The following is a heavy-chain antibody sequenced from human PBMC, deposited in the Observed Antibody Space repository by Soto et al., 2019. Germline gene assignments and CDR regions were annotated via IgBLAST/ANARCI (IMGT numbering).Heavy chain of an antibody. CDR1: GYTFTHYY. D-gene: IGHD5-12*01. CDR3: ARGSRGYSGYDPPDYFDY. CDR2: ISAYNGNT. Sequence: ASVKVSCKASGYTFTHYYIHWVRQAPGQGLEWMGRISAYNGNTNYAQKFQGRVTMTTDTSTSTAYMELRSLRSDDTAVYYCARGSRGYSGYDPPDYFDYWGQGTLVTVSS. J-gene: IGHJ4*02. V-gene: IGHV1-18*04.